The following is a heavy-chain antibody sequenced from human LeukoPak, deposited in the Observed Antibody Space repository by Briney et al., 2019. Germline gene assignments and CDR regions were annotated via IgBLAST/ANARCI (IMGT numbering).Heavy chain of an antibody. CDR3: ARASDGIVAVPAASAWFDP. J-gene: IGHJ5*02. Sequence: ASVKVSCKASGYTFTSYGISWVRQAPGQGLEWMGWISAYTGNTTYAQKLPGRVVMTSDTSTSTAYMELRSLRSDDTAVYYCARASDGIVAVPAASAWFDPWGQGTLVTVSS. V-gene: IGHV1-18*01. CDR1: GYTFTSYG. D-gene: IGHD2-2*01. CDR2: ISAYTGNT.